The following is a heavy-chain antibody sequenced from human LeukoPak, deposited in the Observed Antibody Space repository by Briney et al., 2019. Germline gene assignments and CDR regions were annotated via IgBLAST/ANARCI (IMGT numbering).Heavy chain of an antibody. V-gene: IGHV3-33*01. CDR2: IWYDESNK. J-gene: IGHJ6*02. Sequence: GRALRVSCVESGFTFSSYGMHSVRQAPGKGLEWVALIWYDESNKYYADSVKGRFTISRDNSKNTLYLQMNRLRAEDTAVYYCARTPIRYCSGGSCYWYGMDVWGQGTTVTVSS. CDR1: GFTFSSYG. CDR3: ARTPIRYCSGGSCYWYGMDV. D-gene: IGHD2-15*01.